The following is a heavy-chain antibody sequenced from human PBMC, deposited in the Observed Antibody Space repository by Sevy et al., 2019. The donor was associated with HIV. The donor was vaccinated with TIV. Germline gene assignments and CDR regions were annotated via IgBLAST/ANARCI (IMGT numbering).Heavy chain of an antibody. CDR2: ISGSGGTT. Sequence: GGSLRLSCAASGFTFSSYAMSWVRQGPGKGLEWVSGISGSGGTTYHADSVKGRFTISRDNSKNTLYLQMNSLRAEDTAIYSCAKDLNPHYNFWTCPFDYWGQGTLVTVSS. CDR3: AKDLNPHYNFWTCPFDY. V-gene: IGHV3-23*01. J-gene: IGHJ4*02. CDR1: GFTFSSYA. D-gene: IGHD3-3*01.